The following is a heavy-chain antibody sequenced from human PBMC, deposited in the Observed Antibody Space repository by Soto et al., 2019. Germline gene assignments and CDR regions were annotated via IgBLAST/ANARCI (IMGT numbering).Heavy chain of an antibody. V-gene: IGHV3-23*01. CDR2: ISGSGGST. J-gene: IGHJ4*02. CDR1: GFTFSIYA. Sequence: GGSLRLSCAACGFTFSIYAMSWVRHAPGKGLEWVSAISGSGGSTYYADSVKGRFTISRDNSKNTLYLQMNSLRAEDTAVYYCAKDLWFGESQRGYCGQGTLVTVSS. D-gene: IGHD3-10*01. CDR3: AKDLWFGESQRGY.